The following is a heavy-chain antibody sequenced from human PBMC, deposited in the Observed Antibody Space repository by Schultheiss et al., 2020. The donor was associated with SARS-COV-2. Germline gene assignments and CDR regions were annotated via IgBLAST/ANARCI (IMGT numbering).Heavy chain of an antibody. D-gene: IGHD2-21*02. CDR3: ARGRRVTIDD. CDR2: INPNSGGT. Sequence: ASVKVSCKASGYTFTGYYMHWVRQAPGQGLEWMGWINPNSGGTNYAQKFQGWVTMTRDTSISTAYMELSRLRSDDTAVEDGARGRRVTIDDWGQGTLVTGSS. J-gene: IGHJ4*02. CDR1: GYTFTGYY. V-gene: IGHV1-2*04.